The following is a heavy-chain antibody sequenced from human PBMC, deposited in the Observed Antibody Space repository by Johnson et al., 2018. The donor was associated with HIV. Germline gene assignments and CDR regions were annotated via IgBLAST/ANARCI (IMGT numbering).Heavy chain of an antibody. CDR1: GFTLSSYA. Sequence: QMPLVEPGGGLFKPGGSLRLSCAASGFTLSSYAMHWVRQAPGKGLEWVAVISYDGSNKYYADSVKGRFTISRDNSKNTLYLQMNSLRAEDTAVYYCAKRGSGWPSDAFDIWGQGTMVTVSS. CDR3: AKRGSGWPSDAFDI. D-gene: IGHD6-19*01. V-gene: IGHV3-30*04. J-gene: IGHJ3*02. CDR2: ISYDGSNK.